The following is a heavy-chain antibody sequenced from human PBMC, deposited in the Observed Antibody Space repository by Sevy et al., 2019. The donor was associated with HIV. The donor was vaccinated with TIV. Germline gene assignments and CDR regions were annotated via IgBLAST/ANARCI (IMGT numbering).Heavy chain of an antibody. D-gene: IGHD1-26*01. CDR1: GYSISSGYY. CDR3: ARMLRKKPFIVGAHDAFDI. V-gene: IGHV4-38-2*01. CDR2: IYHSGST. J-gene: IGHJ3*02. Sequence: SETLSLTCAVSGYSISSGYYWGWIRQPPGKGLEWIGSIYHSGSTYYNPSLKSRVTISVDTSKNQFSLKLSSVTAADTAVYYCARMLRKKPFIVGAHDAFDIWGQGTMVTVSS.